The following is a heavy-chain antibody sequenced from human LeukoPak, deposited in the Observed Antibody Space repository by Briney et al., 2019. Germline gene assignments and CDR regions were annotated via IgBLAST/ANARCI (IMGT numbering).Heavy chain of an antibody. D-gene: IGHD3-16*01. J-gene: IGHJ4*02. V-gene: IGHV3-23*01. CDR1: GFTFSSYA. Sequence: SGGSLRLSCAASGFTFSSYAMSWVRQAPGKGLEWVSAISGSGGSTYYADSVKGRFTISRDNSKNTVYLQMNSLRAEDTAIYYCAKDIGGSGAYWGQGTLVTVSS. CDR2: ISGSGGST. CDR3: AKDIGGSGAY.